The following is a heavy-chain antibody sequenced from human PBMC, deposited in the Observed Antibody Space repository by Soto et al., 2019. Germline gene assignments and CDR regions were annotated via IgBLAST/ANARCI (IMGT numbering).Heavy chain of an antibody. CDR3: AGTTSHYWYYMDV. Sequence: SQPLSLTCAISGDSVSSNNAAWNWIRQSPSRGLEWLGRTYYRSRWYNDYAVSVKSRIAVNPDTSKNQFSLQLTSVTPEDTAVYYCAGTTSHYWYYMDVWGKGTTVTVSS. V-gene: IGHV6-1*01. CDR1: GDSVSSNNAA. CDR2: TYYRSRWYN. J-gene: IGHJ6*03. D-gene: IGHD1-7*01.